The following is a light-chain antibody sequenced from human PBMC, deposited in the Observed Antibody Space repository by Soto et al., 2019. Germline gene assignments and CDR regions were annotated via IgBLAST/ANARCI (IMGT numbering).Light chain of an antibody. CDR2: TNN. J-gene: IGLJ2*01. Sequence: QSVLTQPPSASGTPGQRVTISCSGSSSNIGSNFVYWYQHLPGTAPKLLIYTNNQRPSGVPDRFSGSKSGTSASLAITGLQAEDEADYYCQSYDSSLSGLVFGGGTKLTVL. V-gene: IGLV1-47*02. CDR3: QSYDSSLSGLV. CDR1: SSNIGSNF.